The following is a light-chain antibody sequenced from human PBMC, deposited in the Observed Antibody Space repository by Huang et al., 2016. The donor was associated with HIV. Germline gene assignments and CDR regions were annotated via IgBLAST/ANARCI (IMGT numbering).Light chain of an antibody. J-gene: IGKJ2*01. CDR2: GAS. V-gene: IGKV3-15*01. CDR1: QSVSTN. CDR3: QQYYNWPPYT. Sequence: EVVMKQSPATLSLSPGDRATLYCRASQSVSTNLAWYQQKPGQAPMLRIHGASTRATGIPGRFSGSGSGTEFTLTISSLQSEDFVVYYCQQYYNWPPYTFGQGTKLEIK.